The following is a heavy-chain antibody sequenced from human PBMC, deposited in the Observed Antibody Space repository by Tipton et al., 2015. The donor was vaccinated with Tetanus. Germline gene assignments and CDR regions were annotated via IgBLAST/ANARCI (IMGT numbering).Heavy chain of an antibody. V-gene: IGHV4-34*01. Sequence: TLSLTCTISGGSLSGHFWTWVRQPPGKGLEWIGEITPRGSSSYNPSLKSRVTISLDTSKKHFSLRLSSVTAADTAVYYCARGGLCVGPACAGISPLLDVWGRGTLVTVSS. CDR1: GGSLSGHF. D-gene: IGHD2-15*01. CDR3: ARGGLCVGPACAGISPLLDV. CDR2: ITPRGSS. J-gene: IGHJ2*01.